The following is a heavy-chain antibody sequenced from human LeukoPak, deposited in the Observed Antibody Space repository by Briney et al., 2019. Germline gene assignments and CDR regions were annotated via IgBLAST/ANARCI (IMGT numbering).Heavy chain of an antibody. J-gene: IGHJ6*02. Sequence: GGSLRLSCAASGFTFSNYWMHWVRQAPGKGLVWVSRIKGDGSHTIYADSVKGRFTISRDNAKNSLYLQMNSLRAEDTALYYCAKSMGATPYYGMDVWGQGTTVTVSS. D-gene: IGHD1-26*01. V-gene: IGHV3-74*01. CDR2: IKGDGSHT. CDR3: AKSMGATPYYGMDV. CDR1: GFTFSNYW.